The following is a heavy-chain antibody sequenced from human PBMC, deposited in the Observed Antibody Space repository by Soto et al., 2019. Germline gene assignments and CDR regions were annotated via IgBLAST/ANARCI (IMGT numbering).Heavy chain of an antibody. CDR2: IDPSDSYT. V-gene: IGHV5-10-1*01. CDR1: GYSFTSYW. D-gene: IGHD2-2*01. J-gene: IGHJ6*02. CDR3: ARLIVVVPAAPSDYYYYYGMDV. Sequence: GESLKISFKGSGYSFTSYWISWVRQMPGKGLEWMGRIDPSDSYTNYSPSFQGHVTISADKSISTAYLQWSSLKASDTAMYYCARLIVVVPAAPSDYYYYYGMDVWGQGTTVTVSS.